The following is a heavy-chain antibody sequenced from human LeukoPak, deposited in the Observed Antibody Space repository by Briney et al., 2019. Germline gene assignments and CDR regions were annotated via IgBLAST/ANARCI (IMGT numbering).Heavy chain of an antibody. D-gene: IGHD3-22*01. V-gene: IGHV4-34*01. Sequence: PSETLSLTCAVYGGSFSGYYWSWIRQPPGKGLEWIGEINHSGSTNYNPSIKSRVTISVDTSKNQFSLKLSSVTAADTAVYYCARVNYYDSSGYYYLYFDYWGQGTLVTVSS. CDR2: INHSGST. CDR3: ARVNYYDSSGYYYLYFDY. J-gene: IGHJ4*02. CDR1: GGSFSGYY.